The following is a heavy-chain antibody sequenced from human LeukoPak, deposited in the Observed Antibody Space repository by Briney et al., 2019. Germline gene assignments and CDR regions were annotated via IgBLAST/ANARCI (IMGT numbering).Heavy chain of an antibody. CDR1: GGSISSSSYY. V-gene: IGHV4-39*01. J-gene: IGHJ4*02. CDR3: ARSGIAVAGTSVAY. Sequence: SETLPLTCTVSGGSISSSSYYWGWIRQPPGKGLEWIGSIYYSGSTYYNPSLKSRVTISVDTSKNQFSLKLSSVTAADTAVYYCARSGIAVAGTSVAYWGQGTLVTVSS. D-gene: IGHD6-19*01. CDR2: IYYSGST.